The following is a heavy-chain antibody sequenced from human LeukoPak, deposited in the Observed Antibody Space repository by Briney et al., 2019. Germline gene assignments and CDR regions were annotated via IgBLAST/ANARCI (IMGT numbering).Heavy chain of an antibody. D-gene: IGHD3-16*01. Sequence: PGGSLRLSCAASGFTFSNYGMHWVRHAPGKGLVWVSRINSDGSSTSYADSVKGRFTISRDNAKNTLYLQINSLRAEDTAVYYCAGGLFYLPYWGQGTLVTVSS. J-gene: IGHJ4*02. CDR1: GFTFSNYG. CDR3: AGGLFYLPY. V-gene: IGHV3-74*01. CDR2: INSDGSST.